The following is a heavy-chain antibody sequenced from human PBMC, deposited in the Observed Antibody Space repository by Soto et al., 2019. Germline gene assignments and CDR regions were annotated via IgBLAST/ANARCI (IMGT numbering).Heavy chain of an antibody. J-gene: IGHJ1*01. D-gene: IGHD3-3*01. CDR1: GGSFSGYY. CDR3: ARGLKDYDFWSGYYIGYFQH. V-gene: IGHV4-34*01. CDR2: INHSGST. Sequence: SETLSLTCAVYGGSFSGYYWSWIRQPPGKGLEWIGEINHSGSTNYNPSLKSRVTISVDTSKNQFSLKLSSVTAADTAVYYCARGLKDYDFWSGYYIGYFQHWGQGTLVTVSS.